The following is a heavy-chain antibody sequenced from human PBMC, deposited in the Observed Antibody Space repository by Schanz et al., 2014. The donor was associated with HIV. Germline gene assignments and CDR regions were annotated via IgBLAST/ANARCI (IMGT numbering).Heavy chain of an antibody. CDR1: GDSISSGGYY. CDR2: IYYSGST. Sequence: QVQLQESGPGLVKPSQTLSLTCTVSGDSISSGGYYWSWIRQHPGKGLEWIGYIYYSGSTYYNPSLQSRVTISVDTSKNQFSLKLSSVTAADTAVYYCARVPPSDSSGYYPFDYWGQGTLVTVSS. CDR3: ARVPPSDSSGYYPFDY. V-gene: IGHV4-31*03. D-gene: IGHD3-22*01. J-gene: IGHJ4*02.